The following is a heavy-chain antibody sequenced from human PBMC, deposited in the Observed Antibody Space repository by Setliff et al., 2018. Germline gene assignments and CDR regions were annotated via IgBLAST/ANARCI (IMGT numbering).Heavy chain of an antibody. CDR1: GYTFTNYW. CDR3: ARQAVAGSDAFDI. D-gene: IGHD6-19*01. J-gene: IGHJ3*02. V-gene: IGHV5-51*01. CDR2: IYPGDSDT. Sequence: PGESLKISCKGSGYTFTNYWIGWVRQMPGKGLEWMGIIYPGDSDTRYSPSFQGQVTISADKSISTAYLQWSSLKASDTAMYYCARQAVAGSDAFDIWGQGTMVTVS.